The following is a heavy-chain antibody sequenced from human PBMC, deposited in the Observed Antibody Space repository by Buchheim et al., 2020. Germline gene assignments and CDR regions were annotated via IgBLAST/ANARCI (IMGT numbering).Heavy chain of an antibody. Sequence: EVQLLESGGGLVQPGGSLRLSCAASGFTFSSYAMSWVRQAPGKGLERVSAISGSGGSTYYADSVKGRFTIHRDNSKNTLYLQMNSRRAEDTAVYYCAKVRGEKRVVIIPTFDYWGQGTL. CDR2: ISGSGGST. CDR3: AKVRGEKRVVIIPTFDY. J-gene: IGHJ4*02. V-gene: IGHV3-23*01. D-gene: IGHD3-3*01. CDR1: GFTFSSYA.